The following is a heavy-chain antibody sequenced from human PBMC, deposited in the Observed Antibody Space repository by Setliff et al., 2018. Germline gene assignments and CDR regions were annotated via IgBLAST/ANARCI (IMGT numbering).Heavy chain of an antibody. CDR1: GFTFSGYW. CDR2: IKQDGSDI. CDR3: ARDASGSYGTEYFQH. V-gene: IGHV3-7*01. J-gene: IGHJ1*01. D-gene: IGHD1-26*01. Sequence: GGSLRLSCAASGFTFSGYWMSWVRQAPGKGLEWVANIKQDGSDIYYLDSVKGRFTISRDNAKNSLYLQMNNLRAEDTALYFCARDASGSYGTEYFQHWGQGTLVTVSS.